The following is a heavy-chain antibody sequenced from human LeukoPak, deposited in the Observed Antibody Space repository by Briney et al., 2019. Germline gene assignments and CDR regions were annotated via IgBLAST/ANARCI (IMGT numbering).Heavy chain of an antibody. V-gene: IGHV3-72*01. CDR2: TRNKANTYTT. CDR3: ARELRGSDPGAFAY. Sequence: HPGGSLRLSCADSGFTFIDHYMDWVRQAPGKGLEWVGRTRNKANTYTTEYAASVKGRFTISRDDSKNSLYLQMDSLKTEDTAVYYCARELRGSDPGAFAYWGQGTLVTVSS. J-gene: IGHJ4*02. CDR1: GFTFIDHY. D-gene: IGHD1-26*01.